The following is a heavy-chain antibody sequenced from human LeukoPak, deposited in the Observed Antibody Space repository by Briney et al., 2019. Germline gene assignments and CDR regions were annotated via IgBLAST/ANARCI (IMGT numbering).Heavy chain of an antibody. Sequence: GGSLRLSCAASGFTFSSYSMNWVRQAPGKGLEWVSYISSSSSTIYYADSVKGRFTISRDNAKNSLYLQMNSLRAEDTAVYYCARVTRGGYDGYFDYWGQGTLVTVSS. CDR3: ARVTRGGYDGYFDY. CDR1: GFTFSSYS. D-gene: IGHD5-12*01. CDR2: ISSSSSTI. J-gene: IGHJ4*02. V-gene: IGHV3-48*01.